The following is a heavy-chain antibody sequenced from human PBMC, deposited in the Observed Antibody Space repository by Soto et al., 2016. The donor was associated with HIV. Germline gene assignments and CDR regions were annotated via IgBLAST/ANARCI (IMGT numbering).Heavy chain of an antibody. D-gene: IGHD3-22*01. CDR1: GYTFTGYY. Sequence: QVQLVQSGAEVKKPGSSVKVSCKASGYTFTGYYMHWVRQAPGQGLEWMGWINPNSGGTNYAQKFQGRVTMTRDTSISTAYMELSRLRSDDTAVYYCARDLITMISPSYFDYWGQGTLVTVSS. CDR2: INPNSGGT. CDR3: ARDLITMISPSYFDY. J-gene: IGHJ4*02. V-gene: IGHV1-2*02.